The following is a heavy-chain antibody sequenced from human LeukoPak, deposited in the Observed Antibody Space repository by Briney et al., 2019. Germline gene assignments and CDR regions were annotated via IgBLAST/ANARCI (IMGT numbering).Heavy chain of an antibody. Sequence: GGSLILSCAASGFTFSSYAMHWVRQAPGKGLEWVAVISYDGSNKYYADSVKGRFTISRDNSKNTLYLQMNSLRAEDTAVYYCAKGPVRGYQTYFFDYWGQGTLVTVSS. CDR3: AKGPVRGYQTYFFDY. CDR2: ISYDGSNK. V-gene: IGHV3-30-3*01. D-gene: IGHD3-22*01. CDR1: GFTFSSYA. J-gene: IGHJ4*02.